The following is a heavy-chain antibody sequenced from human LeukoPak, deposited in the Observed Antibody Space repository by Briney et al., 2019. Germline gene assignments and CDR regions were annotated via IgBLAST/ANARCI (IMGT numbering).Heavy chain of an antibody. D-gene: IGHD4-17*01. J-gene: IGHJ4*02. CDR1: GFTFSSYS. V-gene: IGHV3-21*01. CDR3: AGDQGFTVTRDRFFDY. CDR2: ISSSSSYI. Sequence: GGSLRLSCAASGFTFSSYSMNWVRQAPGKGLEWVSSISSSSSYIYYADSVKGRFTISRDNAKNSLYLQMNSLRAEDTAVYYCAGDQGFTVTRDRFFDYWGQGTLVTVSS.